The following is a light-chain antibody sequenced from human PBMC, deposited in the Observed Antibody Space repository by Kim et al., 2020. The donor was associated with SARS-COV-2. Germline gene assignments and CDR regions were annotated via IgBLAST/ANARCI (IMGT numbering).Light chain of an antibody. J-gene: IGLJ3*02. CDR1: SSDVGTYNL. CDR2: EDS. Sequence: QSALTQPASVSGSPGQSITISCTGSSSDVGTYNLVSWYQKHPGKAPKLIISEDSKRPSGVSNRFSGSKSGNTASLTISGLQAEDEADYYCCSYAGSSTLVFGGGTKVTVL. V-gene: IGLV2-23*01. CDR3: CSYAGSSTLV.